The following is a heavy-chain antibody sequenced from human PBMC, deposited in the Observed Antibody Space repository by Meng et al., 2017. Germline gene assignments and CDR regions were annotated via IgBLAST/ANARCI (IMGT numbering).Heavy chain of an antibody. CDR3: ARDEDISAGGKLVGDY. V-gene: IGHV1-2*06. D-gene: IGHD6-13*01. CDR2: INPKSGDT. CDR1: GYNFPDYY. Sequence: ASVTVSCKPSGYNFPDYYIHWVRRAPGQGLEWMGRINPKSGDTHYAQKFQARVTMTGYTSISTAYMELSGLRSDDTATYYCARDEDISAGGKLVGDYWGQGTLVTVSS. J-gene: IGHJ4*02.